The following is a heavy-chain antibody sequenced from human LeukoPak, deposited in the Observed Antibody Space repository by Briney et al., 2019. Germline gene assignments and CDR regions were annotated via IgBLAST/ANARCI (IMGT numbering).Heavy chain of an antibody. CDR3: ASSGGASGWYDY. J-gene: IGHJ4*02. Sequence: ASVKVSCKAYGYTFTGYYMHWVRQAPGQGLEWMGWINPNSGGTNYAQKFQGRVTTTRDTSISTAYMELSRLRSDDTAVYYCASSGGASGWYDYWGQGTLVTVSS. CDR1: GYTFTGYY. V-gene: IGHV1-2*02. CDR2: INPNSGGT. D-gene: IGHD6-19*01.